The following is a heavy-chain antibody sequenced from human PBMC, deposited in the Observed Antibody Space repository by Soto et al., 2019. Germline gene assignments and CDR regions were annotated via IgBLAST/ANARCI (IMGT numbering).Heavy chain of an antibody. CDR1: GFTFSSYA. CDR3: AKDGYSYGYYYYYMDV. D-gene: IGHD5-18*01. CDR2: ISGSGGST. V-gene: IGHV3-23*01. Sequence: GGSLRLSCAASGFTFSSYAMSWVRQAPGKGLEWVSAISGSGGSTYYADSVKGRFTISRDTSKNTLYLQMNSLRAEDTAVYYCAKDGYSYGYYYYYMDVWGKGTTVTVSS. J-gene: IGHJ6*03.